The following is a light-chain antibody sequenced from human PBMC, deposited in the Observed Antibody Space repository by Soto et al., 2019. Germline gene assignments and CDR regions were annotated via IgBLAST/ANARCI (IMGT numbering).Light chain of an antibody. V-gene: IGLV1-44*01. CDR1: NSNIGSNT. Sequence: QSVLTQPPSASGTPGQRVTISCSGSNSNIGSNTVNWYQHLPGTAPKLLIYSTDQRPSGVPDRFSGSKSGTSASLAIRGLQSEDEADYYCATWDDSLNAYVFGTGTKLTVL. CDR3: ATWDDSLNAYV. J-gene: IGLJ1*01. CDR2: STD.